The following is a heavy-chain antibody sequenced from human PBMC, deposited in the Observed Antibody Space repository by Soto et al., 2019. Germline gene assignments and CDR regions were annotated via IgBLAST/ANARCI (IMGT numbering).Heavy chain of an antibody. CDR2: ISWNSDII. V-gene: IGHV3-9*01. CDR3: TTDVERGGSHLHHAFAV. Sequence: EMQLVQSGGGLVQPGRSLRLSCAASGFTFDDYAMHWVRQYPGKGLEWVSGISWNSDIIDYADSVKSRFTSSRDSANNSLYLQMNSLKPEDTALYYCTTDVERGGSHLHHAFAVWGQGTMVSVSS. D-gene: IGHD1-26*01. CDR1: GFTFDDYA. J-gene: IGHJ3*01.